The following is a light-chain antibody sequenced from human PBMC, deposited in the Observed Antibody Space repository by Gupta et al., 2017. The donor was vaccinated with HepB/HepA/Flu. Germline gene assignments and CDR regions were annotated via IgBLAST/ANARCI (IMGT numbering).Light chain of an antibody. CDR1: SSDVGSYNR. V-gene: IGLV2-18*02. Sequence: QSALTQPPSVSGPPGQSVTISCPGTSSDVGSYNRVSWYQQPPGTAPNLMIYEVSNRPSGVPDRFSGSKSGNTASLTISVLQAEDEADYYCSSYTSSSTVVFGGGTKLTVL. J-gene: IGLJ2*01. CDR3: SSYTSSSTVV. CDR2: EVS.